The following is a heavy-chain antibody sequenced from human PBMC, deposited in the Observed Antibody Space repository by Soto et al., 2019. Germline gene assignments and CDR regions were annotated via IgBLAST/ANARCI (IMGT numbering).Heavy chain of an antibody. J-gene: IGHJ4*02. D-gene: IGHD3-22*01. V-gene: IGHV3-23*01. CDR3: AKDMGFGIDYYDSSGYPDY. CDR2: ISGSGVST. CDR1: GFTFSSYS. Sequence: GGSLRLSCAASGFTFSSYSISWVRQAPWKGLEWVSAISGSGVSTYYADSVKGRFTISRDNSKNTLYLQMNSLRAEDTAVYYCAKDMGFGIDYYDSSGYPDYWGQGTLVTVSS.